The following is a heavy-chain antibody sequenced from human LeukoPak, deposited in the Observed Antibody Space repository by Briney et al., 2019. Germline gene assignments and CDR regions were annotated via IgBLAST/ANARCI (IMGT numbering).Heavy chain of an antibody. V-gene: IGHV3-53*01. CDR3: AREPGVYYDSSGYIIKGLWAFDI. Sequence: GGSLRLSCAASGFTFSSNYMSWVRQAPGKGLEWVSVIYSGGSTYYSDSVKGRFTISRYNSKTTLYLQMNSLRAEDTAVYYCAREPGVYYDSSGYIIKGLWAFDIWGQGTMVTVSS. J-gene: IGHJ3*02. CDR2: IYSGGST. D-gene: IGHD3-22*01. CDR1: GFTFSSNY.